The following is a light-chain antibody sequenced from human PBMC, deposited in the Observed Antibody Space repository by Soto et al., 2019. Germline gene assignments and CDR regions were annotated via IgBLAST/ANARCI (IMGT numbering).Light chain of an antibody. CDR3: QQRQYWPPIT. J-gene: IGKJ5*01. CDR1: QSISDT. CDR2: GAS. V-gene: IGKV3-15*01. Sequence: EIVMTQSPVTLSVSPGGRATLSCRASQSISDTLAWYQQKPGQAPRLLIHGASTRAPGFPARFSGSGSGTDFTLTISSLQSEDFAVYYCQQRQYWPPITFGQGTRLEIK.